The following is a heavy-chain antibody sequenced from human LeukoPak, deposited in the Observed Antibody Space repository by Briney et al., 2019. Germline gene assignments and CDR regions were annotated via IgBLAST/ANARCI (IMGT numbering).Heavy chain of an antibody. V-gene: IGHV3-30*02. J-gene: IGHJ4*02. CDR1: GFTFSSYG. CDR3: ARRSISRDGYNLVDY. CDR2: IRYDGSNK. Sequence: PGGSLRLSCAASGFTFSSYGMHWVRQAPGKGLEWVAFIRYDGSNKYYADSVKGRFTISRDNSKNTLYLQMNSLRAEDTAVYYCARRSISRDGYNLVDYWGQGTLVTVSS. D-gene: IGHD5-24*01.